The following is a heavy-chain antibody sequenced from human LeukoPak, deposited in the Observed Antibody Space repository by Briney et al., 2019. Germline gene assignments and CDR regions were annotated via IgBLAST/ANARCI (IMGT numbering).Heavy chain of an antibody. CDR3: ATGYLVTAGLMDV. V-gene: IGHV1-24*01. CDR2: FDPEDGKT. CDR1: GYTLTELS. Sequence: ASVKVSCKVSGYTLTELSMFWVRQAPGKGLEWMGSFDPEDGKTVYVQKFQGRVTMTEDTSTDTAYMELSNLRSEDTAVYYCATGYLVTAGLMDVWGQGTTVTVSS. D-gene: IGHD6-13*01. J-gene: IGHJ6*02.